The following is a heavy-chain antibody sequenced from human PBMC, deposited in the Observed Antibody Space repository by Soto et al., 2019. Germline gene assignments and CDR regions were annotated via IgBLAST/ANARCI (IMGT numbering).Heavy chain of an antibody. Sequence: SETLYLTCTVPGGSISSHYWAWIRQPPGKGLEWIGYIHYSGSTNYNASLKSRVTISVEISKNQFSLKLRSVTAADTAVYYCARGGLAARQGRGFDPWGQGTLVTVSS. CDR1: GGSISSHY. CDR3: ARGGLAARQGRGFDP. V-gene: IGHV4-59*11. CDR2: IHYSGST. J-gene: IGHJ5*02. D-gene: IGHD6-6*01.